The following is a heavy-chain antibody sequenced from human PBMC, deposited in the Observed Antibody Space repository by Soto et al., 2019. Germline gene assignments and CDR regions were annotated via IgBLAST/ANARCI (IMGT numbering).Heavy chain of an antibody. CDR1: GDSISSRSYY. CDR2: IYYSGST. J-gene: IGHJ4*01. CDR3: ASRPARISTVITYYFDN. D-gene: IGHD3-16*01. V-gene: IGHV4-39*01. Sequence: LSLTCTVTGDSISSRSYYWGWIRQPPGKGLEWIGSIYYSGSTYNNPSLRSRVTMSIDTSKNQFFLKLSSVTAADAAVYFCASRPARISTVITYYFDNWGHGTLVTVSS.